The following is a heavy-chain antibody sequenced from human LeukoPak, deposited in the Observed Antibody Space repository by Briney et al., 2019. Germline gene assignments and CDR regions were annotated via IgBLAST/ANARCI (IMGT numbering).Heavy chain of an antibody. V-gene: IGHV3-21*01. J-gene: IGHJ4*02. Sequence: GGSLRLSCTASGFTFGDYAMTWVRQAPGKGLEWVSSISSSSSYIYYADSVKGRFTISRDDAKNSLYLQMNSLRAEDTAVYYCARVSGSYFDLDYWGQGTLVTVSS. CDR3: ARVSGSYFDLDY. CDR1: GFTFGDYA. CDR2: ISSSSSYI. D-gene: IGHD1-26*01.